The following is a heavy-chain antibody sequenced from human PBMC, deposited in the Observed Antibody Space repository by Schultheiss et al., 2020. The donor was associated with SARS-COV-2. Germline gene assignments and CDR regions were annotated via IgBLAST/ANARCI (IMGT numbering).Heavy chain of an antibody. CDR2: IYYSGST. CDR3: ARVGYDFWSGYSTSDY. CDR1: GGSISSGGYY. Sequence: SQTLSLTCTVSGGSISSGGYYWSWIRQHPGKGLEWIGYIYYSGSTNYNPSLKSRVTISVDTSKNQFSLKLSSVTAADTAVYYCARVGYDFWSGYSTSDYWGQGTLVTVSS. J-gene: IGHJ4*02. V-gene: IGHV4-61*08. D-gene: IGHD3-3*01.